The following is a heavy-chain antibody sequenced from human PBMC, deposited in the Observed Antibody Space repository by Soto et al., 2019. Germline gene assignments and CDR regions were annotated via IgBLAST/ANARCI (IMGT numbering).Heavy chain of an antibody. CDR3: ARSIDP. J-gene: IGHJ5*02. Sequence: SETLSLTCAVSGGPISSRTYYWSWIRQHPGKSLEWIGYIYYSGSTYYNPSLKSRVTISVDTSKNQFSLKLSSVTAADTAVYYCARSIDPWGQGTLVTVSS. CDR2: IYYSGST. V-gene: IGHV4-31*11. CDR1: GGPISSRTYY.